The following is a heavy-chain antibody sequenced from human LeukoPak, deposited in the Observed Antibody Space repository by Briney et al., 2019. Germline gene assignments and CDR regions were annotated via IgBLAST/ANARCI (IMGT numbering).Heavy chain of an antibody. CDR1: GFTFSTYN. D-gene: IGHD1-26*01. Sequence: GGSLRLSCAASGFTFSTYNVHWVRQAPGKGLEWVAVISYDETNEYYADSVKGRFTISRDNSKNTLYVQMNRLRAEDTAIYYCASQDPFRDSKWELLIFDYWGQGTLVTVSS. CDR2: ISYDETNE. J-gene: IGHJ4*02. CDR3: ASQDPFRDSKWELLIFDY. V-gene: IGHV3-30-3*01.